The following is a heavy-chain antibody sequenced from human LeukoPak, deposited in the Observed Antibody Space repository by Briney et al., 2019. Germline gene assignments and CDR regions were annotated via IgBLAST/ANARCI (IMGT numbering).Heavy chain of an antibody. CDR1: GYTFTSYG. CDR3: ARDFPPSYNFWSGPITYYYYYGMDV. J-gene: IGHJ6*02. V-gene: IGHV1-18*01. Sequence: RASVTVSCKASGYTFTSYGISWVRQAPGQGLEWMGWISAYNGNTNYAQKLQGGVTMTTDTSTSTAYMELRSLRSDDTAVYYCARDFPPSYNFWSGPITYYYYYGMDVRGQGTTVTVSS. CDR2: ISAYNGNT. D-gene: IGHD3-3*01.